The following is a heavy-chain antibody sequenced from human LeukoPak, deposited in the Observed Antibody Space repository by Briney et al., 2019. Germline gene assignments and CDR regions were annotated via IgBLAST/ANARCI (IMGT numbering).Heavy chain of an antibody. D-gene: IGHD2-21*01. CDR2: ISGSGGST. J-gene: IGHJ6*02. CDR3: AKKVITYYYGMDV. CDR1: GFTFSSYA. V-gene: IGHV3-23*01. Sequence: GGSLRLSCAASGFTFSSYAMSWVRQAPGKGLEWVSAISGSGGSTYYADSVKGRFTISRDNSKNTLYLQMSGLRAEDTAVYYCAKKVITYYYGMDVWGQGTTVTVSS.